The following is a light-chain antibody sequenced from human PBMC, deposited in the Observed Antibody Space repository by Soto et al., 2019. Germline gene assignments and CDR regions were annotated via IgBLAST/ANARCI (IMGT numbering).Light chain of an antibody. CDR3: VLSLPRGVWE. Sequence: QTVVTQEPSFSVSPGGTVTLTCGFTSGSVSTSNYPSWYQQTPGQTPRTLIYSTNFRSSGVPDRFSGSILGNKAALTITGAQADDESDYYCVLSLPRGVWEFGGGTKVTVL. J-gene: IGLJ3*02. CDR2: STN. V-gene: IGLV8-61*01. CDR1: SGSVSTSNY.